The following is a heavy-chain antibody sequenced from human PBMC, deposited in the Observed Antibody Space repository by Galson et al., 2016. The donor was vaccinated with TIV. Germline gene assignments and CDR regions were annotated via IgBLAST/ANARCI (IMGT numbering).Heavy chain of an antibody. D-gene: IGHD2-15*01. Sequence: TLSLTCTVSGGSISSNGIFWSWIRQHPGKGLEWIGYIYHSGSTHYNPSLKSRVAMSVDTSKNQSSLPLTSVTAADTAVYYCARDQDSGAYFDYWGQGTLVTVSS. CDR3: ARDQDSGAYFDY. CDR2: IYHSGST. V-gene: IGHV4-31*03. J-gene: IGHJ4*02. CDR1: GGSISSNGIF.